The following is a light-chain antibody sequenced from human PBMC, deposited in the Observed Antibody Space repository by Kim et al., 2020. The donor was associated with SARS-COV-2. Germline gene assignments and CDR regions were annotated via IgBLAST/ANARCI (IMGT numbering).Light chain of an antibody. CDR2: GKN. CDR1: SLRTYY. Sequence: SSELTQDPAVSVALGETVKITCQGDSLRTYYASWYRQTPGQAPLLVLYGKNNRPSGIPDRFSGSTIGNTASLTITGAQAEDEADYYCNSRDSGGYHLLFGGGTQLTVL. CDR3: NSRDSGGYHLL. V-gene: IGLV3-19*01. J-gene: IGLJ2*01.